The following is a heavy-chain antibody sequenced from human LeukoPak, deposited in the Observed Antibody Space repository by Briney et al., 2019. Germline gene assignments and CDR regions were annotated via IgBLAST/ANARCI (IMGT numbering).Heavy chain of an antibody. CDR1: GFTFRNYG. CDR2: TSYDGSKK. Sequence: PGGSLRPSCAASGFTFRNYGMHWVRQTPGKGLEWVAVTSYDGSKKYYGDSVKGRFAISRDNSKNTLDLQMNSLRVEDTAVYYCAKDPMAYCGGDCYSWPPGIDYWGQGTLVTVSS. V-gene: IGHV3-30*18. CDR3: AKDPMAYCGGDCYSWPPGIDY. J-gene: IGHJ4*02. D-gene: IGHD2-21*02.